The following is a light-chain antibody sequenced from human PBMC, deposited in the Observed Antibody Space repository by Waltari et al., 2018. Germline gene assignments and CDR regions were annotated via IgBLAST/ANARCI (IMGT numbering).Light chain of an antibody. J-gene: IGLJ2*01. V-gene: IGLV3-21*03. Sequence: SYILTQPPSVSVAPGKTARITCGGNNIQRKRVEWYRQKPGQAPALVIYHDFDRPSGIPERFSGSSSGNTATLTISRVEVGDEADYFCQVWDTSGNPSVAFGGGTKLTVL. CDR1: NIQRKR. CDR2: HDF. CDR3: QVWDTSGNPSVA.